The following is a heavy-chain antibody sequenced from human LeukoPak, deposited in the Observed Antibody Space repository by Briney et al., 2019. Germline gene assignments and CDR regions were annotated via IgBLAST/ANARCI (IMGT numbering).Heavy chain of an antibody. V-gene: IGHV4-34*01. CDR2: INHSGST. J-gene: IGHJ4*02. CDR1: GGSLNGDY. CDR3: ARIAVAGTIYY. Sequence: SETLSLTCAVYGGSLNGDYWSLIRQPPGKGLEWIGEINHSGSTNYNPSLKSRVTISVDTSKNEFSLKLSSVTAADTAVYYCARIAVAGTIYYWGQGTLVTVSS. D-gene: IGHD6-19*01.